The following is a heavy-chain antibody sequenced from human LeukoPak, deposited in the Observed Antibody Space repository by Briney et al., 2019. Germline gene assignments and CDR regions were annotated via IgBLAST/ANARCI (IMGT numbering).Heavy chain of an antibody. D-gene: IGHD3-3*01. CDR1: GFTFSSYA. J-gene: IGHJ6*03. CDR3: ARAGKLYDFWSYMDV. V-gene: IGHV3-30*11. CDR2: ISYDGSNK. Sequence: GGSLRLSCAASGFTFSSYAMHGVRQAPGKGLEGVAVISYDGSNKYYADSVKGRFTISRDNSKNTLYLQMNSLRAEDTAVYYCARAGKLYDFWSYMDVWGKGTTVTVSS.